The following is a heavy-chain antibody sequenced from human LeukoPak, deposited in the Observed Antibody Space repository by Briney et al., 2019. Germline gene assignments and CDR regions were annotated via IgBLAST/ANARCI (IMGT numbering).Heavy chain of an antibody. CDR3: AKDASSIAAAGGAFDY. CDR1: GFTFSGYS. V-gene: IGHV3-48*04. J-gene: IGHJ4*02. CDR2: ISSSSSTI. D-gene: IGHD6-13*01. Sequence: PGGSLRLSCAASGFTFSGYSMNWVRQAPGKGLEWVSYISSSSSTIYYADSVKGRFTISRDNAKNSLYLQMNSLRAEDTAVYYCAKDASSIAAAGGAFDYWGQGTLVTVSS.